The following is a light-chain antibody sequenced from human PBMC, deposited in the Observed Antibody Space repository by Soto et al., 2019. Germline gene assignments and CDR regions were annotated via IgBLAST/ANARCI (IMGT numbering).Light chain of an antibody. J-gene: IGLJ1*01. CDR3: CSSTSTCTYV. Sequence: NSSDVGNYKYVSWYQQHPGKAPKLMIYEVSNRPSGVSNRFSGSKSGNTASLTISGLQAEDEADNYCCSSTSTCTYVFASDPNVTAL. V-gene: IGLV2-14*01. CDR1: SSDVGNYKY. CDR2: EVS.